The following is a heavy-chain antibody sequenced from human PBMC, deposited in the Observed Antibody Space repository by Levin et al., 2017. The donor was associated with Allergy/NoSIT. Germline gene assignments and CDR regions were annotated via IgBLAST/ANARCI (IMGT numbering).Heavy chain of an antibody. CDR2: ISAYNGNT. V-gene: IGHV1-18*01. Sequence: ASVKVSCKASGYTFTSYGISWVRQAPGQGLEWMGWISAYNGNTNYAQKLQGRVTMTTDTSTSTAYMELRSLRSDDTAVYYCARDGGKEGFDWLPGTSDYWGQGTLVTVSS. J-gene: IGHJ4*02. CDR3: ARDGGKEGFDWLPGTSDY. CDR1: GYTFTSYG. D-gene: IGHD3-9*01.